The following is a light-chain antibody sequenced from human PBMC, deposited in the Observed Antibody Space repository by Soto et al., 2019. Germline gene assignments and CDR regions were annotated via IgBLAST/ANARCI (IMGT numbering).Light chain of an antibody. V-gene: IGKV4-1*01. Sequence: DIVMTQSPDSLAVSLGERATINCKSSQSVLYSSNNKYYLAWYQQKPGQPPKLLIYWASTRESGVPDRFSGSGSGTDFTLNISSLQAEDVAVYYCQQYYSTPRAFGQGTKVEIK. CDR2: WAS. CDR1: QSVLYSSNNKYY. J-gene: IGKJ1*01. CDR3: QQYYSTPRA.